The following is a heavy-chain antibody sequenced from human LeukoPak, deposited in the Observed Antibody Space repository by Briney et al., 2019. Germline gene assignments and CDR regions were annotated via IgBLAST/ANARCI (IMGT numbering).Heavy chain of an antibody. CDR1: GGSISSSSYS. D-gene: IGHD3-22*01. CDR3: AADDYDKTGY. J-gene: IGHJ4*02. V-gene: IGHV4-39*07. CDR2: INHSGST. Sequence: PSETLSLTCTVSGGSISSSSYSWGWIRQPPGKGLEWIGEINHSGSTNYNPSLKSRVTISVDTSKNQFSLKLSSVTAADTAVYYCAADDYDKTGYWGQGTLVTVSS.